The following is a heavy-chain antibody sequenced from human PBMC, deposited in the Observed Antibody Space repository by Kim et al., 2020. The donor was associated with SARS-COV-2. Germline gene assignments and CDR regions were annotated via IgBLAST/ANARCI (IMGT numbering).Heavy chain of an antibody. D-gene: IGHD1-1*01. J-gene: IGHJ4*02. CDR3: ARDRGYGQHDY. V-gene: IGHV4-30-2*06. Sequence: SETLSLTCSVSGGSISSGDDSWSWLRQSPGKGLEWIGYIYHSGRAFYNPSLKSRVAMSVDTSMDQFSLRLNSVTAADTAVYYCARDRGYGQHDYGGQGTL. CDR1: GGSISSGDDS. CDR2: IYHSGRA.